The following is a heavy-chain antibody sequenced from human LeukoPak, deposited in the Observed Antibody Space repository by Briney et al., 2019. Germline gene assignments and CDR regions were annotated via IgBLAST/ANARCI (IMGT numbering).Heavy chain of an antibody. CDR1: GFTVSSNY. D-gene: IGHD6-13*01. Sequence: GSLRLSCAASGFTVSSNYMSWVRQAPGKGLEWIGSIYYSGSTDYKPSLKSRVTISADTSRNQFSLKLTSVTATDTAMYYCARLSRSWHSFDDWGQGTLVTVSS. J-gene: IGHJ4*02. CDR2: IYYSGST. V-gene: IGHV4-59*08. CDR3: ARLSRSWHSFDD.